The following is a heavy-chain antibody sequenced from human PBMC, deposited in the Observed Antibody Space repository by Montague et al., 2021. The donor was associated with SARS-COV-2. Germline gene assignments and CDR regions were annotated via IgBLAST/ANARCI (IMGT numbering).Heavy chain of an antibody. D-gene: IGHD3-22*01. J-gene: IGHJ4*02. CDR1: GDSISSYY. CDR2: IDHTGDT. CDR3: ARGTRVVGITPGFRW. V-gene: IGHV4-34*01. Sequence: SETLSLTCEVSGDSISSYYWSWIRQSPGKGLEWIGEIDHTGDTKYNPSLKSRVTISVDKSKDQFSLNVTSMTAADTAMYYCARGTRVVGITPGFRWWGQGTQVAVSS.